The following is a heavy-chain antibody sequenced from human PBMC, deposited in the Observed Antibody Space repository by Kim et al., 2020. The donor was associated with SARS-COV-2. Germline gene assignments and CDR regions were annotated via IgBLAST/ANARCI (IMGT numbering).Heavy chain of an antibody. J-gene: IGHJ4*02. D-gene: IGHD3-22*01. V-gene: IGHV4-34*01. Sequence: SNPSLKSRDTISVDTSKDQFSLKLSSVTAAAAAVYYWAIDYYYGGFFDFWGQGTLVTVSS. CDR3: AIDYYYGGFFDF.